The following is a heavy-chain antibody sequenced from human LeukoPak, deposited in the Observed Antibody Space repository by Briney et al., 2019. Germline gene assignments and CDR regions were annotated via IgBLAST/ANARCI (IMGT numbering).Heavy chain of an antibody. V-gene: IGHV1-69*05. J-gene: IGHJ4*02. CDR1: GGTSSSYA. CDR3: ARDQEGFDY. Sequence: ASVKVSCKASGGTSSSYAISWVRQAPGQGLEWMGGIIPIFGTANYAQKFQGRVTVTRDTSTSTVHMELSGQRSEDTAVYYCARDQEGFDYWGQGTLVTVSS. CDR2: IIPIFGTA.